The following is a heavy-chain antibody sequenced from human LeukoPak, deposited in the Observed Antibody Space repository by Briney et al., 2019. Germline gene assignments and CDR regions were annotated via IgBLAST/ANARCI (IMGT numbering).Heavy chain of an antibody. CDR3: ARDRISINALDM. CDR2: ISHIGST. D-gene: IGHD1-14*01. Sequence: SETLSLTCSVSGDSITGHYLTWIRQPPGNGLEWIGYISHIGSTNYNPSLKSRVTISVDTSKNQFSLKLTSVTAADTALSYCARDRISINALDMWGQGTMVTVSS. V-gene: IGHV4-59*11. CDR1: GDSITGHY. J-gene: IGHJ3*02.